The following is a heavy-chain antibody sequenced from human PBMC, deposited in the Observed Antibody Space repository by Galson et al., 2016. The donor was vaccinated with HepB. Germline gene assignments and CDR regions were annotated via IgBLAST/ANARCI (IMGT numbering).Heavy chain of an antibody. D-gene: IGHD3-10*01. CDR3: ARYRFFFGSGSYSLRRGYYHGMDV. CDR2: IYTDGET. Sequence: LRLSCAVSGFTVSTYYMSWVRQAPGKGLEWVSVIYTDGETHFADSVKGRFSISRDISRNTLYLQMNSLRVEDTALYYCARYRFFFGSGSYSLRRGYYHGMDVWGQGTTVTVSS. J-gene: IGHJ6*02. V-gene: IGHV3-53*05. CDR1: GFTVSTYY.